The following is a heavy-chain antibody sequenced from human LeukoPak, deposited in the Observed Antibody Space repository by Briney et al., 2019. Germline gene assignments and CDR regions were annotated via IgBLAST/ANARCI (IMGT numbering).Heavy chain of an antibody. CDR1: GFTFSSYH. D-gene: IGHD2-2*01. V-gene: IGHV3-23*01. CDR3: AKGTSSSCYGGLGY. Sequence: GGSLRLSCTASGFTFSSYHMTWVRQAPGKGLEWVSVISGSGDSTFYADPVKGRFTISRDSSKNTLYLQMNSLRAEDTAVYYCAKGTSSSCYGGLGYWGQGSLVTVSS. CDR2: ISGSGDST. J-gene: IGHJ4*02.